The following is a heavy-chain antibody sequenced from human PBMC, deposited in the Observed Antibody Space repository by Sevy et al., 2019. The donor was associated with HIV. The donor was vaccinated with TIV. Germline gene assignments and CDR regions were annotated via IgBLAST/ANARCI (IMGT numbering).Heavy chain of an antibody. V-gene: IGHV3-33*01. CDR3: ARENPGRAIAAAGPFDY. CDR1: GFTFSSYG. Sequence: GGSLRLSCAASGFTFSSYGMHWVRQAPGKGLEWVAVIWYDGSNKYYADSVKGRFTISRDNSKNTLYLQMNSLRAEDTAVYYCARENPGRAIAAAGPFDYWAQGTLVTVSS. CDR2: IWYDGSNK. J-gene: IGHJ4*02. D-gene: IGHD6-13*01.